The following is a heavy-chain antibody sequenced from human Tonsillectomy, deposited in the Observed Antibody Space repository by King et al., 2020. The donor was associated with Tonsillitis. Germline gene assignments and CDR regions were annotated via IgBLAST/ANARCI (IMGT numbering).Heavy chain of an antibody. CDR3: ARDGDYYDSRYYFDY. V-gene: IGHV1-46*01. CDR2: INPSGGST. J-gene: IGHJ4*02. CDR1: GYTFTSYY. Sequence: VQLVESGAEVKKPGASVKVSCTASGYTFTSYYMHWVRQAPGQGLEWMGIINPSGGSTSYAQKFQGRVTMTRDTSTSTVYMELSSLRSEDTAVYYCARDGDYYDSRYYFDYWGQGTLVTVSS. D-gene: IGHD3-22*01.